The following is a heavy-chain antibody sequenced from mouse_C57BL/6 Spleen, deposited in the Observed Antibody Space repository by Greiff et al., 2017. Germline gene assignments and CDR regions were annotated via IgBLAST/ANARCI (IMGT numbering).Heavy chain of an antibody. CDR1: GYSITSGYY. CDR2: ISYDGSN. J-gene: IGHJ1*03. V-gene: IGHV3-6*01. Sequence: EVQRVESGPGLVKPSQSLSLTCSVTGYSITSGYYWNWIRQFPGNKLEWMGYISYDGSNNYNPSLKNRISITRDTSKNQFFLKLNSVTTEDTATYYCARNQYFDVWGTGTTVTVSS. CDR3: ARNQYFDV.